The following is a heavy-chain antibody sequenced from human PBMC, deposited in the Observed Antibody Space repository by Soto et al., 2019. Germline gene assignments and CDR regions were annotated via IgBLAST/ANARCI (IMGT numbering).Heavy chain of an antibody. V-gene: IGHV3-30*03. CDR2: ISYDGSLQ. Sequence: QAQLVESGGGVVQPGRSLRLSCAASGFAFSSYGMHWVRQAPGTGLEWVAVISYDGSLQHYADSVKGRFTISRDNSKNMVLLQMSSLRAEDTAVYYWLSDRGYGHASVPYSWGQGTLVSVSS. CDR3: LSDRGYGHASVPYS. J-gene: IGHJ4*02. CDR1: GFAFSSYG. D-gene: IGHD5-18*01.